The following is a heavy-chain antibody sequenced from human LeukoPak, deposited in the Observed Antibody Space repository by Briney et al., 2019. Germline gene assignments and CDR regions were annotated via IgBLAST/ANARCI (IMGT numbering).Heavy chain of an antibody. D-gene: IGHD3-10*01. CDR1: GFTFTTYW. Sequence: GGSLRLSCEASGFTFTTYWIHWVRQGPGKGLVWVSRIKYDGSTSNYADSVKGRFTISRDNAKNTVYLQMNSLRVEDTAVYYCARGPPYGSRSDYFDYWGQGTLVTVSS. CDR3: ARGPPYGSRSDYFDY. CDR2: IKYDGSTS. J-gene: IGHJ4*02. V-gene: IGHV3-74*01.